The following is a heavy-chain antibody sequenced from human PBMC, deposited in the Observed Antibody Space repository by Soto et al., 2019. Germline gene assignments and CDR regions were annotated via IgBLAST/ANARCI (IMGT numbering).Heavy chain of an antibody. CDR2: LYGNSGGI. Sequence: EVQLLESGGGLIQPGGSLTLSCAASGFTFGSYAMTWVRQAPGKGLESVAGLYGNSGGIQYADSVRGRFTIFRDNAKNSLYLQMNSLRAEDTAVYYCARGASIAAAFDYWGQGTLVTVSS. J-gene: IGHJ4*02. CDR1: GFTFGSYA. CDR3: ARGASIAAAFDY. V-gene: IGHV3-23*01. D-gene: IGHD6-13*01.